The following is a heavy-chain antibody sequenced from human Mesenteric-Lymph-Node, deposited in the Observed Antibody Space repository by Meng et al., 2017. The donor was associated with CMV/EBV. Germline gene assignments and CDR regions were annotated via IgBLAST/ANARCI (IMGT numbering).Heavy chain of an antibody. Sequence: SAVAGGSISTSECWWTCLHQPPKKGLEWIGKIYHRGTTNYNPSLRRRVTISMDKSKNQFSLELNSVTAADTALYRCATRDYSGRPNWGPGTLVTVSS. CDR3: ATRDYSGRPN. D-gene: IGHD4-23*01. J-gene: IGHJ4*02. CDR2: IYHRGTT. V-gene: IGHV4-4*01. CDR1: GGSISTSECW.